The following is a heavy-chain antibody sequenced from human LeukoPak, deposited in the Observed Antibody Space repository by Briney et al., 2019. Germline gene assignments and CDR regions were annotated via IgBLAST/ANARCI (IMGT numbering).Heavy chain of an antibody. CDR1: GYTFTTYG. CDR2: ISIYNDNR. CDR3: ARDLIRHDTSGYTNFGF. D-gene: IGHD3-22*01. V-gene: IGHV1-18*01. Sequence: ASVKVSCKTSGYTFTTYGISWVRQAPGQGLEWLGWISIYNDNRNYAEKFQGRVTMTTDTSTTTAYMELRGLRSDDTAVYYCARDLIRHDTSGYTNFGFWGQGTPVTVSS. J-gene: IGHJ4*02.